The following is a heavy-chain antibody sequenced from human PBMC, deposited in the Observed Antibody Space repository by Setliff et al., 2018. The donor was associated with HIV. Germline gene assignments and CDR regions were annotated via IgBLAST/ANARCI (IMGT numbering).Heavy chain of an antibody. CDR3: ARRGYSYVERVYYYYMDV. Sequence: PSETLSLTCTVSGGSISSYYWSWIRQPPGKGLEWIGYIDNSGSTNYNPSLKSRVTISVDTSKNQISLKLSSVTAADTAMYYCARRGYSYVERVYYYYMDVWGKGTTVTVS. D-gene: IGHD5-18*01. V-gene: IGHV4-4*09. J-gene: IGHJ6*03. CDR2: IDNSGST. CDR1: GGSISSYY.